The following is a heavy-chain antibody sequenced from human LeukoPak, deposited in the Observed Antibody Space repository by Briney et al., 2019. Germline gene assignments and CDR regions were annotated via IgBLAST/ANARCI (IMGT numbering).Heavy chain of an antibody. D-gene: IGHD2-2*01. CDR1: GGSFSDYF. CDR2: INRSGRT. V-gene: IGHV4-34*01. J-gene: IGHJ6*02. Sequence: SETLSLTCAVYGGSFSDYFWGWIRQPPGKGLEWIGEINRSGRTYYNPSLKSRVTISVDTSKNQFSLNLSSVTAADTAVYYCARDVVVVPAAIHYGMDVWGQGATVTVSS. CDR3: ARDVVVVPAAIHYGMDV.